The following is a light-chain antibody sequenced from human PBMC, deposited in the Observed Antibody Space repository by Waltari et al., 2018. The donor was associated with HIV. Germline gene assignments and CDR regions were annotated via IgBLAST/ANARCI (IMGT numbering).Light chain of an antibody. CDR2: TAS. V-gene: IGKV1-39*01. Sequence: DTQMTQSPSSLSASVGDKITITCRASRNISTYLNWFQQKSGQAPKLLIYTASNLRGGVPSRFSGSGSGTEFTLTVSCLKPEDFGTYFCHQSDSVPLTFGGGTRVE. CDR3: HQSDSVPLT. CDR1: RNISTY. J-gene: IGKJ4*01.